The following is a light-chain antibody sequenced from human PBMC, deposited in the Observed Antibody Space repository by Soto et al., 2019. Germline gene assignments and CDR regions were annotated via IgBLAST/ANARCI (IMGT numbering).Light chain of an antibody. J-gene: IGKJ5*01. CDR1: QSVSNTY. CDR3: QQYGTSEII. Sequence: EIVLTQSPATLSLSPVEIGSLSFMTSQSVSNTYVAWYQQKPGQAPRLLIYDTSSRVTGIPDRFSGSGSGTDFTLTISRLEPEDFAVFYCQQYGTSEIIFGQGTRLEIK. V-gene: IGKV3-20*01. CDR2: DTS.